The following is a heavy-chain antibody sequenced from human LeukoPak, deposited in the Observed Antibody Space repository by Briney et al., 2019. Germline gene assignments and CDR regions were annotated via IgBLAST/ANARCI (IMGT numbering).Heavy chain of an antibody. V-gene: IGHV4-39*01. CDR3: AHMRADYGGNPGEDY. J-gene: IGHJ4*02. CDR1: GGSISSSSYY. CDR2: IYYSGST. Sequence: PSETLSLTCTASGGSISSSSYYWGWIRQPPGKGLEWIGSIYYSGSTYYNPSLKSRVTISVDTSKNQFSLKLSSVTAADTAVYYCAHMRADYGGNPGEDYWGQGTLVTVSS. D-gene: IGHD4-23*01.